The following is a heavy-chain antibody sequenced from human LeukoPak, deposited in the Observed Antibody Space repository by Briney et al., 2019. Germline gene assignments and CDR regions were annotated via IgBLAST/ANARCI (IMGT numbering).Heavy chain of an antibody. J-gene: IGHJ6*03. CDR1: GFTFSSYA. Sequence: GRFLRLSCAASGFTFSSYAMHWVRQAPGKGLEWVAVISYDGSNKYYADSVKGRFTISRDNSKNTLYLQMNSLRAEDTAVYYCAGFGSYYYYYYMDVWGKGTTVTVSS. CDR2: ISYDGSNK. CDR3: AGFGSYYYYYYMDV. V-gene: IGHV3-30*01. D-gene: IGHD3-10*01.